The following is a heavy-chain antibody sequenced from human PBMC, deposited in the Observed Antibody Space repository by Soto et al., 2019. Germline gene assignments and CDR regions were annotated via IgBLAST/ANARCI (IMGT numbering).Heavy chain of an antibody. D-gene: IGHD1-1*01. CDR2: AYYSEGT. V-gene: IGHV4-39*01. J-gene: IGHJ4*01. CDR1: GASIRGSTYQ. Sequence: QLQLQASGPGLVKPSETLSLTCTVSGASIRGSTYQWGWIRQPPGRGLEWTGSAYYSEGTYYNPARKSRGNIGVDTANNQYSSKVRSVAGADTAVYYCARHRNWKVDYRAHGTLGTVSS. CDR3: ARHRNWKVDY.